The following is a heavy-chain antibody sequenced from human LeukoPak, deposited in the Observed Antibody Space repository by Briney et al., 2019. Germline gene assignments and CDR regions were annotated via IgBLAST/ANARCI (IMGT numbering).Heavy chain of an antibody. CDR2: IYYSGST. CDR3: ASGYCSSTSCYQGDAFDI. J-gene: IGHJ3*02. CDR1: GGSISSGDYY. D-gene: IGHD2-2*01. Sequence: SETLSLTCTVSGGSISSGDYYWSWIRQPPGKGLEWIGYIYYSGSTYYNPSLKSRVTISVDTSKNQFSLKLSSVTAADTAVCYCASGYCSSTSCYQGDAFDIWGQGTMVTVSS. V-gene: IGHV4-30-4*08.